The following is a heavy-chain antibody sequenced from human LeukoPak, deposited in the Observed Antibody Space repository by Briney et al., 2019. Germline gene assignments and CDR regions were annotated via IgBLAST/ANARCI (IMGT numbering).Heavy chain of an antibody. D-gene: IGHD6-13*01. V-gene: IGHV4-61*02. J-gene: IGHJ6*03. CDR2: LSSSGNT. CDR1: GGSISSGTYN. Sequence: PSETLSLTCTVSGGSISSGTYNWNWIRQPAGQGLEWIGRLSSSGNTNYNPSLKSRVTLSIDTSKNQFSLKLSSVTAADTAVYYCVRDRKEYESKLSDSRWYDLGPQYYYYFVDVWGRGTTVTVSS. CDR3: VRDRKEYESKLSDSRWYDLGPQYYYYFVDV.